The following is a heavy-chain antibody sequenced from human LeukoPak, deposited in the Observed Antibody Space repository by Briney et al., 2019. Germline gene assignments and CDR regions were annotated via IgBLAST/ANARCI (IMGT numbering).Heavy chain of an antibody. CDR3: ARDHYYDSSGYYYYYFDY. Sequence: SVKVSCKASGGTFSSYAISWVRQAPGQGLEWMGGIIPIFGTANYAQKFQGRVTITADESTSTAYMELSSLRSEDTAVYYCARDHYYDSSGYYYYYFDYWGQGTLVTVSS. CDR2: IIPIFGTA. CDR1: GGTFSSYA. D-gene: IGHD3-22*01. J-gene: IGHJ4*02. V-gene: IGHV1-69*13.